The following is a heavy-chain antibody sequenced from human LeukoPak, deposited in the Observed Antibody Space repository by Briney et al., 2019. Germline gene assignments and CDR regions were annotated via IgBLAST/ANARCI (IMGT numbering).Heavy chain of an antibody. D-gene: IGHD2-15*01. CDR1: GYSFTSYW. J-gene: IGHJ4*02. V-gene: IGHV5-51*01. CDR3: ASRGYCSGGSCYGFDY. Sequence: ESLKIFRRGSGYSFTSYWIGLVRQVPGKGLEWIGMIYPGDSNTRYSPSFQGQVTISADNSISTAYLQWSSLKASDTAMYYCASRGYCSGGSCYGFDYWGQRTLVTVSS. CDR2: IYPGDSNT.